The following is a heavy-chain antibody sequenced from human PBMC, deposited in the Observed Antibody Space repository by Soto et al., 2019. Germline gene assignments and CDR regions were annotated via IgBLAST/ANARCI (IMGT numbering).Heavy chain of an antibody. CDR1: GYSISSGFY. D-gene: IGHD5-12*01. CDR2: MFHSGST. V-gene: IGHV4-38-2*01. CDR3: ANQRSREGYNFIEY. Sequence: PSETLSLTCAVSGYSISSGFYLGWSRQPPGKGLEWIGIMFHSGSTYYNPSLQSRVTISVDTSKNQVSLKLTSVTVADTAVYFCANQRSREGYNFIEYWGQGIQVTVSS. J-gene: IGHJ4*02.